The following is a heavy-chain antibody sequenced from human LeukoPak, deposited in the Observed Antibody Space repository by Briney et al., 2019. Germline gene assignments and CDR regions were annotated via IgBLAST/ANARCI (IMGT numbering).Heavy chain of an antibody. D-gene: IGHD2-8*01. CDR1: GYTFTSYY. J-gene: IGHJ5*02. CDR3: AREMGGWFDP. V-gene: IGHV1-46*01. Sequence: ASVKVSCKASGYTFTSYYMHWVRQAPGQGLEWMGIINPSGGSTSYAQKFQGRVTMTTDTSTSTAYMELRSLRSDDTAVYYCAREMGGWFDPWGQGTLVTVSS. CDR2: INPSGGST.